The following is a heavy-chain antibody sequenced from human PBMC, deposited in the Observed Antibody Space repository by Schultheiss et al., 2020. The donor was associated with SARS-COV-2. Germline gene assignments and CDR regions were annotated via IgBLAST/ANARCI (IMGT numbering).Heavy chain of an antibody. J-gene: IGHJ6*02. CDR3: AKDTVIIVGATDTANYYYGMDV. V-gene: IGHV3-23*01. CDR2: ISGSGGST. D-gene: IGHD1-26*01. CDR1: GFTVSSNY. Sequence: GGSLRLSCAASGFTVSSNYMSWVRQAPGKGLEWVSAISGSGGSTYYADSVKGRFTISRDNSKNTLYLQMNSLRAEDTAVYYCAKDTVIIVGATDTANYYYGMDVWGQGTTVTVSS.